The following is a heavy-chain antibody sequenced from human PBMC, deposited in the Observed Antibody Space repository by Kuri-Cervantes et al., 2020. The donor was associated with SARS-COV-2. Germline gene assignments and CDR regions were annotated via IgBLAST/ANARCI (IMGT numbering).Heavy chain of an antibody. CDR2: ISANNGNT. D-gene: IGHD3-3*01. Sequence: ASVKVSCKASADTFTSHGISWVRQAPGQGLEWMGWISANNGNTNYAPKLQGRVIMTTDTSTSTTYMELRSLRAEDTAVYYCVKDQAITIFGVAIYYYYGMDVWGQGTTVTVSS. CDR3: VKDQAITIFGVAIYYYYGMDV. CDR1: ADTFTSHG. V-gene: IGHV1-18*04. J-gene: IGHJ6*02.